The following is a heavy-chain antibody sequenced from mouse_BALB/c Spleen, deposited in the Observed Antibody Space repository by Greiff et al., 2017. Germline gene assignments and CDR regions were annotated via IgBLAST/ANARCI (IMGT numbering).Heavy chain of an antibody. D-gene: IGHD3-3*01. J-gene: IGHJ2*01. CDR1: GFTFTDYY. Sequence: EVMLVESGGGLVQPGGSLRLSCATSGFTFTDYYMSWVRQPPGKALEWLGFIRNKANGYTTEYSASVKGRFTISRDNSQSILYLQMNTLRAEDSATYYCARDMEGQYYFDYGGQGTTLTVSS. CDR2: IRNKANGYTT. CDR3: ARDMEGQYYFDY. V-gene: IGHV7-3*02.